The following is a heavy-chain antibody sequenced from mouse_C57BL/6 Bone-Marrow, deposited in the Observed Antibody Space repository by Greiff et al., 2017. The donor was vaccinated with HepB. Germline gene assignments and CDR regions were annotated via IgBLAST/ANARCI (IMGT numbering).Heavy chain of an antibody. CDR1: GFSLTSYA. V-gene: IGHV2-9-1*01. J-gene: IGHJ4*01. CDR3: ASIYYGNYAYYAMDY. CDR2: IWTGGGT. Sequence: VMLVESGPGLVAPSQSLSITCTVSGFSLTSYAISWVRQPPGKGLEWLGVIWTGGGTNYNSALKSRLSISKDNSKSQVFLKMNSLQTDDTARYYCASIYYGNYAYYAMDYWGQGTSVTVSS. D-gene: IGHD2-1*01.